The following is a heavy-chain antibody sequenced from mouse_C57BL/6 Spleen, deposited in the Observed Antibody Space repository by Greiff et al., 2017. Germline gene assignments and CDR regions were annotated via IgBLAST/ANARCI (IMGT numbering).Heavy chain of an antibody. J-gene: IGHJ2*01. Sequence: EVKLMESGPGLVKPSQTVFLTCTVTGISITTGNYRWSWIRQFPGNKLEWIGYIYYSGTITYNPSLTSRTTITRDTPKNQFFLEMNSLTAEDTATYYCAREGDYGNYFDYWGQGTTLTVSS. CDR2: IYYSGTI. D-gene: IGHD2-1*01. V-gene: IGHV3-5*01. CDR1: GISITTGNYR. CDR3: AREGDYGNYFDY.